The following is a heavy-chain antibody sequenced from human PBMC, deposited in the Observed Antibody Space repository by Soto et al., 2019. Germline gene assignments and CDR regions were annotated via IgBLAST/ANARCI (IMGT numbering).Heavy chain of an antibody. D-gene: IGHD5-18*01. Sequence: EVQLVESGGGLVQPGGSLKLSCVASGFTFSDSAMHWVRQASGKGLEWVSRIRSKVNTYATAYAASVKGRFTISRDDSMNTAYLQMNSLKTEDTAVYYCTRRRDWTAMDPLDYWGQGTLVTVSS. CDR1: GFTFSDSA. V-gene: IGHV3-73*02. CDR2: IRSKVNTYAT. CDR3: TRRRDWTAMDPLDY. J-gene: IGHJ4*02.